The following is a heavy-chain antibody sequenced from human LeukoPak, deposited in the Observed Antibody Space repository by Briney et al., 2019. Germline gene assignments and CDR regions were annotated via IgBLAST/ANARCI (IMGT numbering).Heavy chain of an antibody. CDR2: ISWNSGSI. CDR3: AKDISAATPWYYFDY. Sequence: GRSLRLSCAASGFTFDDYAMHWVRQASGKGLEWVSGISWNSGSIGYADSVKGRFTISRDNAKNSLYLQMNSLRAEDTALYYCAKDISAATPWYYFDYWGQGTLVTVSS. CDR1: GFTFDDYA. V-gene: IGHV3-9*01. J-gene: IGHJ4*02. D-gene: IGHD2-15*01.